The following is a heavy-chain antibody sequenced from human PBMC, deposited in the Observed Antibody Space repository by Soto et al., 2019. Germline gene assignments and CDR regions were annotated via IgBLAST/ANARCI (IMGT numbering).Heavy chain of an antibody. Sequence: GGSLRLSCTGSGFTFSSSTMTWVRQGPGKGLEWVSSISSSSSYIYFTDSLKGRFTISRDNAKNSLYLQMKSLREEDTAVYYCARDIGEMSAVWGQGTQVTVSS. CDR2: ISSSSSYI. CDR3: ARDIGEMSAV. D-gene: IGHD3-10*01. V-gene: IGHV3-21*06. CDR1: GFTFSSST. J-gene: IGHJ4*02.